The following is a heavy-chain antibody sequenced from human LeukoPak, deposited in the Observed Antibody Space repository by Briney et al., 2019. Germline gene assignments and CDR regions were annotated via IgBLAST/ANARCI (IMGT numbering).Heavy chain of an antibody. D-gene: IGHD2-8*01. V-gene: IGHV1-18*01. Sequence: ASVKVSCKASGYTFTSYGISWVRQAPGQGLEWMGWISAYNGNTNYAQKLQGRVTMTTDTSTSTAYMELRSLGSDDTAVYDCARDGGGRYCSNYFDPCGQGTLFTASS. CDR3: ARDGGGRYCSNYFDP. CDR1: GYTFTSYG. CDR2: ISAYNGNT. J-gene: IGHJ5*02.